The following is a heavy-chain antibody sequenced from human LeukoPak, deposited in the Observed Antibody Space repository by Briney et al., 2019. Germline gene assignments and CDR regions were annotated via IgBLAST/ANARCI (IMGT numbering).Heavy chain of an antibody. Sequence: SETLSLTCAVYGGSFSGYYWSWIRQPPGKGLECIGEINHSGSTNYNPSLKSRVTISVDTSKNQFSLKLSSVTAADTAVYYCARGRSRGYFDYWGQGTLVTVSS. V-gene: IGHV4-34*01. D-gene: IGHD6-13*01. CDR1: GGSFSGYY. CDR2: INHSGST. J-gene: IGHJ4*02. CDR3: ARGRSRGYFDY.